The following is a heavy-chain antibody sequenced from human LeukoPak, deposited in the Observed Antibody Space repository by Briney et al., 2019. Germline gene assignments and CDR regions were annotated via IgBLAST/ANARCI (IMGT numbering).Heavy chain of an antibody. J-gene: IGHJ4*02. V-gene: IGHV4-59*01. Sequence: SETLSLTCTVSGGSISSYYWSWIRQPPGKGLEWIGYIYYSGSTNYNPSLKSRVTISVDTSKNQFSLRLSSVTAADTAVYYCAIPNPWLLSEPLDYWGQGTLVTVSS. CDR1: GGSISSYY. CDR2: IYYSGST. CDR3: AIPNPWLLSEPLDY. D-gene: IGHD3-3*01.